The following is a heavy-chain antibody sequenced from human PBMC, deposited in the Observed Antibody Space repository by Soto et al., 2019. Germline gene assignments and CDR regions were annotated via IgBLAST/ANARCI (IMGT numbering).Heavy chain of an antibody. V-gene: IGHV3-21*01. CDR1: GFTFSSYS. Sequence: GGSLRLSCAASGFTFSSYSMNWVRQAPGKGLEWVSSSSSSSSYIYYADSVKGRSTISRDNAKNSLYLQMNSLRAEDTAVYYCARDSSAAYCSGGSCYFWFDPWGQGTLVTVSS. J-gene: IGHJ5*02. CDR3: ARDSSAAYCSGGSCYFWFDP. CDR2: SSSSSSYI. D-gene: IGHD2-15*01.